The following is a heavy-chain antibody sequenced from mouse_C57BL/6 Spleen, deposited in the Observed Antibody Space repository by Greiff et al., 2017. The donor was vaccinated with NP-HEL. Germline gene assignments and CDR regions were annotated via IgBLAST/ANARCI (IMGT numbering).Heavy chain of an antibody. CDR3: ARPYYGSSYGGYFDV. D-gene: IGHD1-1*01. CDR2: IDPSDSYT. CDR1: GYTFTSYW. Sequence: VQLQQPGAELVKPGASVKLSCKASGYTFTSYWMQWVKQRPGQGLEWIGEIDPSDSYTNYNQKFKGKATLTVDTSSSTAYMQLSSLTSEDSAVYYCARPYYGSSYGGYFDVWGTGTTVTVSS. J-gene: IGHJ1*03. V-gene: IGHV1-50*01.